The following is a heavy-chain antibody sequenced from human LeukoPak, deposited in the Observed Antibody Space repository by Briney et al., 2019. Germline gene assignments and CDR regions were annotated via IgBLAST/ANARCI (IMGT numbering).Heavy chain of an antibody. D-gene: IGHD5-18*01. CDR2: IYYSGST. Sequence: SETLSLTCTVSGGSISSYYWSWIRQPPGKGLEWIGYIYYSGSTNYNPSLKSRVTISVDTSKNQFSLKLSSVTAADTAVYYCARVSGYSLGWFDPSGQGTLVTVSS. CDR3: ARVSGYSLGWFDP. CDR1: GGSISSYY. J-gene: IGHJ5*02. V-gene: IGHV4-59*01.